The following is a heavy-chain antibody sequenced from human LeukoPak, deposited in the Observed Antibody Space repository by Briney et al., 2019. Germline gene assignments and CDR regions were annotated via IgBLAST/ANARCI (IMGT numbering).Heavy chain of an antibody. V-gene: IGHV1-69*13. Sequence: ASVTVSCKASGGTFSSYAISWVRQAPGQGLEWMGGIIPIFGTANYAQEFQGRVTITADESTSTAYMELSSLRSEDTAVYYCARDSGEPGFDYWGQGTLVTVSS. CDR3: ARDSGEPGFDY. CDR1: GGTFSSYA. CDR2: IIPIFGTA. J-gene: IGHJ4*02.